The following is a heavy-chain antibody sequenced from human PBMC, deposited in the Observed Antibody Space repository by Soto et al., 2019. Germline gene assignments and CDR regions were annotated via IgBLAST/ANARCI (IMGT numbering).Heavy chain of an antibody. Sequence: ASVKVSCKASGGTFSSYAISWVRQAPGQGLEWMGGIIPIFGTANYAQKFQGRVTITADESTSTAYMELSSLRSEDTAVYYCARSPRKDIVLMVYASLDYWGQGTLVTVSS. CDR3: ARSPRKDIVLMVYASLDY. CDR1: GGTFSSYA. J-gene: IGHJ4*02. V-gene: IGHV1-69*13. CDR2: IIPIFGTA. D-gene: IGHD2-8*01.